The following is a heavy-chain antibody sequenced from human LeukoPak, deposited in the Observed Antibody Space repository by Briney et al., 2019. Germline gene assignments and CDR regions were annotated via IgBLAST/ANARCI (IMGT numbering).Heavy chain of an antibody. CDR3: ARDPSCSSTNCYSSDY. CDR2: INTDGSST. J-gene: IGHJ4*02. D-gene: IGHD2-2*01. V-gene: IGHV3-74*01. CDR1: GFTFSNAW. Sequence: PGGSLRLSCAASGFTFSNAWMSWVRQAPGKGLVWVSRINTDGSSTSYADSVKGRFTISRDNAKNTLYLQMNSLRAEDTAVYYCARDPSCSSTNCYSSDYWGQGTLVTVSS.